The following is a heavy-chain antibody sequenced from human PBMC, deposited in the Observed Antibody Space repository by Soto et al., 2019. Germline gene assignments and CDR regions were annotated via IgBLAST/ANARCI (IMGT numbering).Heavy chain of an antibody. Sequence: GGSLRLSCAASGFTFSSYAMSWVRQAPGKGLEWVSAISGSGGSTYYADSVKGRFTISRDNSKNTLYLQMNSLRAEDTAVYYYAKDLRGSGSHYLYFDYWGQGTLVTVSS. CDR2: ISGSGGST. CDR3: AKDLRGSGSHYLYFDY. CDR1: GFTFSSYA. V-gene: IGHV3-23*01. D-gene: IGHD3-10*01. J-gene: IGHJ4*02.